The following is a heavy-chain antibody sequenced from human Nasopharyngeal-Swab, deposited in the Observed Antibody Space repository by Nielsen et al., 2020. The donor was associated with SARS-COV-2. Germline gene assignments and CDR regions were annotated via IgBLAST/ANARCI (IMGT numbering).Heavy chain of an antibody. D-gene: IGHD3-3*01. J-gene: IGHJ4*02. CDR2: IYYSGST. CDR3: ARASRGIFGVVSTFDY. Sequence: WIRQPPGKGLEWIGYIYYSGSTYYNPSLKSRVTISVDTSKNQFSLKLSSVTAADTAVYYCARASRGIFGVVSTFDYWGQGTLVTSPQ. V-gene: IGHV4-31*02.